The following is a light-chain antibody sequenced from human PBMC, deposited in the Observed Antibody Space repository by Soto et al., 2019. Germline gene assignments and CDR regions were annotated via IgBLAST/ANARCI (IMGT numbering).Light chain of an antibody. J-gene: IGKJ1*01. V-gene: IGKV1-5*03. CDR2: KAC. CDR1: QTISSW. Sequence: DIQMTQAPSTLSGSVGGRVTITCRSSQTISSWLAWYQQKPGKAPKLLIYKACTLKSGVPSRSSGSGSGTASTLTISSLQPDDVATSNCQHYNSYSEAFGKGTKVDIK. CDR3: QHYNSYSEA.